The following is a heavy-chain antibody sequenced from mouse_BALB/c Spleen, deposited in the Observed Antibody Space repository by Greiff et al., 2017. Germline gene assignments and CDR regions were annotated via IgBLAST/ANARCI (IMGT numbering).Heavy chain of an antibody. CDR3: ARSDYYGSRGFAY. J-gene: IGHJ3*01. D-gene: IGHD1-1*01. Sequence: QVHVKQSGAELAKPGASVKMSCKASGYTFTSYWMHWVKQRPGQGLEWIGYINPSTGYTEYNQKFKDKATLTADKSSSTAYMQLSSLTSEDSAVYYCARSDYYGSRGFAYWGQGTLVTVSA. CDR1: GYTFTSYW. V-gene: IGHV1-7*01. CDR2: INPSTGYT.